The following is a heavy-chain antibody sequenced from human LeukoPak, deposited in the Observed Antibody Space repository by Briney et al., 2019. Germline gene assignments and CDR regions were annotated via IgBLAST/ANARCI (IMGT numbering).Heavy chain of an antibody. CDR2: IYYSGST. V-gene: IGHV4-59*08. CDR3: ARHISYCSSTSCYFGGMDV. CDR1: GGSISSYY. D-gene: IGHD2-2*01. Sequence: PSETLSLTCTVSGGSISSYYWSWIRQPPGKGLEWIGYIYYSGSTNYNPSLKSRVTISVATSKNQFSMKLSSVPAADTAVYYCARHISYCSSTSCYFGGMDVWGQGTTVTVSS. J-gene: IGHJ6*02.